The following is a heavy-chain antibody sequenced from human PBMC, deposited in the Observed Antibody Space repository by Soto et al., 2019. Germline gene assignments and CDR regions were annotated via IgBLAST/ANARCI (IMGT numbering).Heavy chain of an antibody. J-gene: IGHJ6*03. Sequence: EVQLVESGGGLVKPGGSLRLSCAASGFTFSSYSMNWVRQAPGKGLEWVSSISSSSSYIYYADSVKGRFTISRDNAKNSLYLQMNSLRAEDTAVYYCARVQGDDFWRGYMDVWGKGTTGTVSS. V-gene: IGHV3-21*01. CDR1: GFTFSSYS. CDR3: ARVQGDDFWRGYMDV. D-gene: IGHD3-3*01. CDR2: ISSSSSYI.